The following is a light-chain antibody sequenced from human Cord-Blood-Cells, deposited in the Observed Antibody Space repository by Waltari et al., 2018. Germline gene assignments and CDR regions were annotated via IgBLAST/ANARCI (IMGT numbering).Light chain of an antibody. CDR2: EGS. CDR1: SSDVGSYNL. CDR3: CSYAGSCTVV. J-gene: IGLJ2*01. Sequence: QSALTQPASVSGSPGQSITISCTGTSSDVGSYNLVSWYQQHPGKAPKLMIYEGSKRPSGVSNRFSGSKSGNTASLTISGLQAEGEADYYCCSYAGSCTVVFGGGTKLTIL. V-gene: IGLV2-23*01.